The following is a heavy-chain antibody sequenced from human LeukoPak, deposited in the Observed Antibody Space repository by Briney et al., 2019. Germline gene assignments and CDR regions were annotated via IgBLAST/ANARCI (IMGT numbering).Heavy chain of an antibody. J-gene: IGHJ4*02. Sequence: GRSLRLSCAASGFTFDDYAMHWVRQAPGKGLEWVSGISWNSGSIGYADSVKGRFTISRDNAKNSLYLQMNSLRAEDTALYYCAKTVVRYCSGSSCYGFDYWGQGTLVTVPS. CDR2: ISWNSGSI. CDR1: GFTFDDYA. D-gene: IGHD2-15*01. V-gene: IGHV3-9*01. CDR3: AKTVVRYCSGSSCYGFDY.